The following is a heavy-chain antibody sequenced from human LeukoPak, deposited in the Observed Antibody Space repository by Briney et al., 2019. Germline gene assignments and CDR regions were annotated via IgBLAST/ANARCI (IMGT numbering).Heavy chain of an antibody. CDR3: ARGQNLYDFWSGYIY. CDR2: INHSGST. V-gene: IGHV4-34*01. Sequence: SETLSLTCAVYGGSFSGYYWSWIRQPPGKWLEWIGEINHSGSTNYNPSLKSRVTISVDTSKNQFSLKLSSVTAADTAVYYCARGQNLYDFWSGYIYWGQGTLVTVSS. J-gene: IGHJ4*02. D-gene: IGHD3-3*01. CDR1: GGSFSGYY.